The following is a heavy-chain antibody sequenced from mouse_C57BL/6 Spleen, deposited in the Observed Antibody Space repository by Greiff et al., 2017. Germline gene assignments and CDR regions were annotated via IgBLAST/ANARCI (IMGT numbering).Heavy chain of an antibody. V-gene: IGHV5-9-1*02. J-gene: IGHJ2*01. CDR1: GFTFSSYA. Sequence: EVHLVESGEGLVKPGGSLKLSCAASGFTFSSYAMSWVRQTPEKRLEWVAYISSGGDYIYYADTVKGRFTISRENARNTLYPQMSSLKSEDTAMYYCTRDHYYGSPYYFDYWGQGTTLTVSS. CDR3: TRDHYYGSPYYFDY. D-gene: IGHD1-1*01. CDR2: ISSGGDYI.